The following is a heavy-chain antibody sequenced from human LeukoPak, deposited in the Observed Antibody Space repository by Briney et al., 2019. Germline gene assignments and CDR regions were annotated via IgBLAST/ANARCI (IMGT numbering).Heavy chain of an antibody. V-gene: IGHV3-7*01. CDR1: GFTFSNFW. Sequence: GGSLRLSCAASGFTFSNFWMSWVRQAPGKGLEWVANLKPDGGEKYYVDSVKGRFTISRDNARNSLYLQMSSLRAEDTTVYYCARGWGMDVWGQGTSVTVSS. D-gene: IGHD2-15*01. CDR2: LKPDGGEK. CDR3: ARGWGMDV. J-gene: IGHJ6*02.